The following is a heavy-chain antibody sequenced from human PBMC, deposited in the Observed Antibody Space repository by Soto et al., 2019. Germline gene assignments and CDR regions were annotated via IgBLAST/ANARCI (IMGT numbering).Heavy chain of an antibody. CDR2: ISSSSSTI. V-gene: IGHV3-48*01. Sequence: EVQLVESGGGLVQPGGSLRLSCAASGFTFSSYSMNWVRQAPGKGLEWVSYISSSSSTIYYADSVKGRFIISRDNAKNSLYLQMNSLRAEDTAVYYCARGVSPGWGGYSGYRPRYFDYWGQGTLVTVSS. D-gene: IGHD5-12*01. J-gene: IGHJ4*02. CDR1: GFTFSSYS. CDR3: ARGVSPGWGGYSGYRPRYFDY.